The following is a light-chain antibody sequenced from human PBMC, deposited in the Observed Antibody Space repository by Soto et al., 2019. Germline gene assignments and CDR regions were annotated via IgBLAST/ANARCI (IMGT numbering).Light chain of an antibody. V-gene: IGKV4-1*01. CDR3: QQYYGAPLT. CDR2: WAS. Sequence: DIVMTQSPDSLAVSLGERAAINCKSRQSLLSSADNKNYLAWYQQKPGQPPKLLISWASTRQFGVPDRFIGSGSGTDFTLTISSLQADDVALYYCQQYYGAPLTFGGGTKVEIK. J-gene: IGKJ4*01. CDR1: QSLLSSADNKNY.